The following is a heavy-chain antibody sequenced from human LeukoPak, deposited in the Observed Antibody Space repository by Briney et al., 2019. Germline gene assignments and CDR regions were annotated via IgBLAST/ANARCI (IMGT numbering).Heavy chain of an antibody. D-gene: IGHD3-10*01. CDR2: IKHDGSEK. CDR3: ARTFGSGSYFQNWFDP. J-gene: IGHJ5*02. Sequence: PGGSLRLSCAASGFTFTTYWMSWVRQAPGKGLEWVANIKHDGSEKFYVDSVKGRFTISRDNAKNSLYLQMNSLRAEDTAVYYCARTFGSGSYFQNWFDPWGQGTLVTVSS. V-gene: IGHV3-7*01. CDR1: GFTFTTYW.